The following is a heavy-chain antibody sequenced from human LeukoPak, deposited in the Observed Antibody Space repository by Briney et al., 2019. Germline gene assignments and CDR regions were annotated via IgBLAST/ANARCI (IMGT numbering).Heavy chain of an antibody. D-gene: IGHD2-2*01. CDR1: GFTFSSYA. CDR2: ISYDGSNK. V-gene: IGHV3-30-3*01. Sequence: PGRSLRLSCAASGFTFSSYAMHWVRQAPGKGLEWVAVISYDGSNKYYADSVKGRFTLSRDNSKNTLYLQMNSLRAEDTAVYYCATGYCSSTSCYPDVWGQGPTVTVSS. CDR3: ATGYCSSTSCYPDV. J-gene: IGHJ6*02.